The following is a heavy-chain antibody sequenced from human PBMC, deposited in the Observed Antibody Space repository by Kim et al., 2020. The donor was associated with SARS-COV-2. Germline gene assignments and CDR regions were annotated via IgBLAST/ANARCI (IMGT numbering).Heavy chain of an antibody. CDR1: GFTFSSYA. V-gene: IGHV3-30*04. CDR3: ASGLYDSSGYGGFYFDY. J-gene: IGHJ4*02. CDR2: ISYDGSNK. Sequence: GGSLRLSCAASGFTFSSYAMHWVRQAPGKGLEWVAVISYDGSNKYYADSVKGRFTISRDNSKNTLYLQMNSLRAEDTAVYYCASGLYDSSGYGGFYFDYWGQGTLVTVSS. D-gene: IGHD3-22*01.